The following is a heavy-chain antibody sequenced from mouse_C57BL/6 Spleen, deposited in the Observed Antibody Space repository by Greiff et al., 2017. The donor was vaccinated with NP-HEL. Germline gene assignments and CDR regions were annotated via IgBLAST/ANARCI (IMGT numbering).Heavy chain of an antibody. V-gene: IGHV7-3*01. CDR1: GFTFTDYY. Sequence: EVNLVESGGGLVQPGGSLSLSCAASGFTFTDYYMSWVRQPPGKALEWLGFIRNKANGYTTEYSASVKGRFTISRDNSQSILYLQMNALRAEDSATYYCARSLTGGYFDYWGQGTTLTVSS. D-gene: IGHD4-1*01. CDR3: ARSLTGGYFDY. J-gene: IGHJ2*01. CDR2: IRNKANGYTT.